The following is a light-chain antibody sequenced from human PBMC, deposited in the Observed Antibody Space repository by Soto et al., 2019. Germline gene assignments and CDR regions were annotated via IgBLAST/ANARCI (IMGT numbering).Light chain of an antibody. CDR3: QQYKRYST. Sequence: DILMTQSPSTLSASAGDRVTITCRASQSISTRLAWYQQKPGKAPKLLIYDASSLESGVPSRFSGSGSGTEFTLTITSRHPEEFASYYCQQYKRYSTFGQGTKVEI. CDR1: QSISTR. CDR2: DAS. V-gene: IGKV1-5*01. J-gene: IGKJ1*01.